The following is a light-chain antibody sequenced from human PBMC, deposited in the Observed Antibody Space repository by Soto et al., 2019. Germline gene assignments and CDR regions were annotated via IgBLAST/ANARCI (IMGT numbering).Light chain of an antibody. J-gene: IGKJ4*01. Sequence: EIVMTQSPATLSVSPGERATLSCRASQSVSSNLAWYQQKPGQAPSLLIYGASTRATGTPARFSDSGSGTEFTLTISSLQSEDFAVYYCQKYIRWPLNFGGGTKVDIK. V-gene: IGKV3-15*01. CDR1: QSVSSN. CDR2: GAS. CDR3: QKYIRWPLN.